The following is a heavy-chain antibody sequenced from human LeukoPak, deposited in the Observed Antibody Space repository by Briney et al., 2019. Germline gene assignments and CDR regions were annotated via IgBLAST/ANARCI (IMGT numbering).Heavy chain of an antibody. CDR1: GFTSSIYA. Sequence: PGGSLRLSCAASGFTSSIYAMSWIRQAPGKGLEWVSGISGSGGDTYYADSVKGRFTISRDNSRNTLYLQMNSLRAEDTAVYYCATITMVRGVRNYFDYWGQGTLVTVSS. CDR3: ATITMVRGVRNYFDY. CDR2: ISGSGGDT. J-gene: IGHJ4*02. D-gene: IGHD3-10*01. V-gene: IGHV3-23*01.